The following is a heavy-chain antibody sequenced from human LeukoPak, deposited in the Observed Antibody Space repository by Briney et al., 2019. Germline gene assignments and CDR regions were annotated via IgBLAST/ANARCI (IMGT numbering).Heavy chain of an antibody. D-gene: IGHD6-13*01. V-gene: IGHV3-9*01. CDR2: ISWNSGSI. CDR3: AKDMSSSWFYYFDY. Sequence: PGRSLRLSCAASGFTFDDYAMHWVRQAPGKGLEWVSGISWNSGSIGYADSVKGRFTISRDNAKNPLYLQMNSLRAEDTALYYCAKDMSSSWFYYFDYWGQGTLVTVSS. J-gene: IGHJ4*02. CDR1: GFTFDDYA.